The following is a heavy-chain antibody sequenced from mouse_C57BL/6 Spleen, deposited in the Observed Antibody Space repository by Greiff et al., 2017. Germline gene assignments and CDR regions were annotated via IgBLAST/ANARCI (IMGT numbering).Heavy chain of an antibody. CDR3: ANSYYGSSKGYAMDY. CDR2: IFPGSGST. J-gene: IGHJ4*01. V-gene: IGHV1-75*01. Sequence: QVQLQQSGPELVKPGASVKISCKASGYTFTDYYINWVKQRPGQGLEWIGWIFPGSGSTYYNEKFKGKATLTVDKSSSTAYMLLSSLTSEDSAVYFCANSYYGSSKGYAMDYWGQGTSVTVSS. D-gene: IGHD1-1*01. CDR1: GYTFTDYY.